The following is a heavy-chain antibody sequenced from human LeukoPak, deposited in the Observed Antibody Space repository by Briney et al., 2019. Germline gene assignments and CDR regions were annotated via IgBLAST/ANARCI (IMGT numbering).Heavy chain of an antibody. CDR3: ARARYDFWSGYLPIYFDY. CDR2: INHSGST. V-gene: IGHV4-34*01. D-gene: IGHD3-3*01. Sequence: SETLSLTCTVSGGSISSYYWSWIRQPPGKGLEWIGEINHSGSTNYNPSLKSRVTISVDTSKNQFSLKLSSVTAADTAVYYCARARYDFWSGYLPIYFDYWGQGTLVTVSS. CDR1: GGSISSYY. J-gene: IGHJ4*02.